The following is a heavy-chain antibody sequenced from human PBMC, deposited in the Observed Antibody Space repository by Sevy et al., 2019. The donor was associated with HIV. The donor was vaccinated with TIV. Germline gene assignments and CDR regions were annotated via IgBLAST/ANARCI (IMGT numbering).Heavy chain of an antibody. J-gene: IGHJ4*02. V-gene: IGHV1-69*13. CDR2: IIPILASV. Sequence: ASVKVSCKASGGIFRSYGISWARQAPGRGLEWMGGIIPILASVNYAQKFQGRVTITADESTQTAYMELSSLRSEDTAVYYCARGGGNGWYYFDYWGQETLVTVSS. D-gene: IGHD6-19*01. CDR1: GGIFRSYG. CDR3: ARGGGNGWYYFDY.